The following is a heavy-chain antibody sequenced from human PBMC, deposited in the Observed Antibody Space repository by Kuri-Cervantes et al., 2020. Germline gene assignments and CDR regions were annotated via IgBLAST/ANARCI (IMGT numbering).Heavy chain of an antibody. J-gene: IGHJ4*02. CDR1: GFTFDDYA. CDR3: ARGRRRSEYLDYFDY. Sequence: SLKISCAASGFTFDDYAMHWVRQAPGKGLEWVSGISWNSGSIGYADSVKGRFTISRDNAKNSLYLQMNSLRAEDTAVYYCARGRRRSEYLDYFDYWGQGTLVTVSS. D-gene: IGHD1-14*01. V-gene: IGHV3-9*01. CDR2: ISWNSGSI.